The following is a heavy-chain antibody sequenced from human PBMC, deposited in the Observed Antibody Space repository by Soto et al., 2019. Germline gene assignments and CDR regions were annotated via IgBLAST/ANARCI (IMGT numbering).Heavy chain of an antibody. CDR2: ISYDANNK. CDR1: GCTFSSYA. CDR3: ASGYSYGTDYYYYGMDV. D-gene: IGHD5-18*01. V-gene: IGHV3-30-3*01. Sequence: TVRSLRLSCAASGCTFSSYAMRWVRQAPGKGLEWVAVISYDANNKNYADSVKGRFTISRDNSKNTLYLQMNSLRVEDTAVYYCASGYSYGTDYYYYGMDVWGQGTTVTVSS. J-gene: IGHJ6*02.